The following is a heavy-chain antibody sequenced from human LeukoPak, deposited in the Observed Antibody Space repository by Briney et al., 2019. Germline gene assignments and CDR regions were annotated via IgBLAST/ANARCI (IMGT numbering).Heavy chain of an antibody. D-gene: IGHD4-23*01. J-gene: IGHJ6*02. CDR3: ASLVRPTPFVYYGMDV. Sequence: PSETLSLTCTVSGGSISSGGYYWSWIRQHPGKGLEWIGYIYYSGSTYYNPSLKSRVTISVDTSKNQFSLKLSSVTAADTAVYYCASLVRPTPFVYYGMDVWGQGTTVTVSS. CDR2: IYYSGST. V-gene: IGHV4-31*03. CDR1: GGSISSGGYY.